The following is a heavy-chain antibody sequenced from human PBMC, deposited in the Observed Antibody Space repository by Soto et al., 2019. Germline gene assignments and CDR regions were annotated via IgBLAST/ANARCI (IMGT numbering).Heavy chain of an antibody. V-gene: IGHV3-33*01. D-gene: IGHD6-25*01. CDR1: GYTFSSHG. J-gene: IGHJ6*02. CDR3: AGDPASSMDV. Sequence: QVQLVESGGGVVQPGRSLRLSCAASGYTFSSHGMHWVRQAPGKGLEWVAVIWYDGSKKYYAGSVKGRFTISRDDSKSTLYLEMNSLRVEDTAVYYCAGDPASSMDVWGQGTTIIVSS. CDR2: IWYDGSKK.